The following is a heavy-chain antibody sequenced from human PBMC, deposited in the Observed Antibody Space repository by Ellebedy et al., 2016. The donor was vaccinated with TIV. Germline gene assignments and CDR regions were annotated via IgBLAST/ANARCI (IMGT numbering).Heavy chain of an antibody. CDR3: ARGAPNAWYNDY. CDR2: INRDGSST. Sequence: PGGSLRLSCAASGFSFSSYWMHWVRQAPGEGLVWVSRINRDGSSTNYADSVKGRFTCSRDNAKNTVYLQMNSLRDEDTAVYYCARGAPNAWYNDYWGQGTLVTVSS. V-gene: IGHV3-74*01. J-gene: IGHJ4*02. D-gene: IGHD1-14*01. CDR1: GFSFSSYW.